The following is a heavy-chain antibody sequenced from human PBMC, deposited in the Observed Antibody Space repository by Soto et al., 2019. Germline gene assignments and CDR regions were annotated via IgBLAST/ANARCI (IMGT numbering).Heavy chain of an antibody. V-gene: IGHV4-30-2*01. D-gene: IGHD2-2*01. CDR1: GGSISSGYS. Sequence: LSLTCAVSGGSISSGYSWSWIRQPPGKGLEWIGYIYHSGITYYNPSLKSRVTISVDRSKNQFSLKLSSVTAADTAVYYCARGYCSITSCPNWLAPWGQGTLVTVSS. CDR2: IYHSGIT. J-gene: IGHJ5*02. CDR3: ARGYCSITSCPNWLAP.